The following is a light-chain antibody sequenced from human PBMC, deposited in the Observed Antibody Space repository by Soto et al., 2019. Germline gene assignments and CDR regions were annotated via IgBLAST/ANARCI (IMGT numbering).Light chain of an antibody. CDR3: SSYSSSGTVL. J-gene: IGLJ3*02. Sequence: QSALTQPASVSGSPGQSITISCSGTSGDIGGYNYVSWYQQHPGEAPALMIYDVSNWPSGVSHRFSGSKSGNTASMTISGLQAEDEATYYCSSYSSSGTVLFGGGTKLTVL. V-gene: IGLV2-14*03. CDR1: SGDIGGYNY. CDR2: DVS.